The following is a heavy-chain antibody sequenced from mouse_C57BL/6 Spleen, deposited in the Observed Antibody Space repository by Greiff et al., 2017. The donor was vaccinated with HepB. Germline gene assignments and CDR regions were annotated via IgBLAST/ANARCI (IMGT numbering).Heavy chain of an antibody. CDR3: TMGRNYFDY. CDR2: IDPETGGT. Sequence: QVQLKQSGAELVRPGASVTLSCKASGYTFTDYEMHWVKQTPVHGLEWIGAIDPETGGTAYNQKFKGKAILTADKSSSTAYMELRSLTSEDSAVYYCTMGRNYFDYWGQGTTLTVSS. J-gene: IGHJ2*01. V-gene: IGHV1-15*01. CDR1: GYTFTDYE. D-gene: IGHD1-1*01.